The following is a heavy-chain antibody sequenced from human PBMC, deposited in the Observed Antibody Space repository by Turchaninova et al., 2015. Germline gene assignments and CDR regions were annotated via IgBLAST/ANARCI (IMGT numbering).Heavy chain of an antibody. CDR2: TYYRSRWYN. CDR3: ARGGTYFKGFEF. V-gene: IGHV6-1*01. Sequence: QVQLHPAGHGLVHPSHTLSHTRPMSGDRVACSSAAWNWIRQSPSKGLEWLGRTYYRSRWYNDYALSVKSRITINSDTSENQFSLRLNSVTPEDTAVYYCARGGTYFKGFEFWGQGALVTVSS. CDR1: GDRVACSSAA. D-gene: IGHD1-26*01. J-gene: IGHJ4*02.